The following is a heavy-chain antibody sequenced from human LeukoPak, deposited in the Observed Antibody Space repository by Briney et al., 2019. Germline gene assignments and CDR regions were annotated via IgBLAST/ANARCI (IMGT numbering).Heavy chain of an antibody. CDR2: IYDSGST. V-gene: IGHV4-39*02. J-gene: IGHJ5*02. CDR1: GGSIRSSYYY. Sequence: SETLSLTCTVSGGSIRSSYYYWGWIRQPPGKGLEWIGSIYDSGSTYYNPSLKSRVTISVDTSKNQFSLKLNSVTAADTAVYYCAKEPASSGWFDPWGQGTLVAVSS. CDR3: AKEPASSGWFDP. D-gene: IGHD6-19*01.